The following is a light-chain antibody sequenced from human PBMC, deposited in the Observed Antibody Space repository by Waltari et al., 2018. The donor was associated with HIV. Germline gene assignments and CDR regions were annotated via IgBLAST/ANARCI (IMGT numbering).Light chain of an antibody. CDR3: QQLKSYPIT. Sequence: DFQLTQSPSFLSASVGDRVTITCRASQGFSGYLAWYQQKPGKAPRLLMYAASTLQSGVPSRFSGSGSGTDFILTISSLQPEDFATYYCQQLKSYPITFGQGTRLEIK. J-gene: IGKJ5*01. V-gene: IGKV1-9*01. CDR1: QGFSGY. CDR2: AAS.